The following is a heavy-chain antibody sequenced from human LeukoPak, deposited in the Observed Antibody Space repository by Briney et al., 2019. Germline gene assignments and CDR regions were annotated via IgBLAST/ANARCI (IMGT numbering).Heavy chain of an antibody. J-gene: IGHJ4*02. CDR3: ASPNYGPDY. Sequence: PGGSLRLSCAASGFTFSSYWMHWVRQAPGRGLVWVSRIDNDGRGTSYADSVKGRFTTSRDNAKNRLYLQMNSLRAEDTAVYYCASPNYGPDYWGQGTLVTVSS. CDR2: IDNDGRGT. V-gene: IGHV3-74*01. CDR1: GFTFSSYW. D-gene: IGHD3-16*01.